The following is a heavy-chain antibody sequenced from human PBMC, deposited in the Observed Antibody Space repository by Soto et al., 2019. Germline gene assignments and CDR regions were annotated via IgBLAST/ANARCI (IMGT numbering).Heavy chain of an antibody. CDR1: GGSISSGGYY. CDR3: ARDSKASPGWFDP. D-gene: IGHD3-3*02. CDR2: IYYSGGT. J-gene: IGHJ5*02. Sequence: TSETLSLTCTVSGGSISSGGYYWSWIRQHPGKGLEWIGYIYYSGGTYYNPSLKSRVTISVDTSKNQFSLKLSSVTAADTAVYYCARDSKASPGWFDPWGQGTLVTVSS. V-gene: IGHV4-31*03.